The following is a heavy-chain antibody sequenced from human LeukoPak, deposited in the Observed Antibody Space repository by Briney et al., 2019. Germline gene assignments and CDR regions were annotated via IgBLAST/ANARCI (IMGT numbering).Heavy chain of an antibody. D-gene: IGHD1-26*01. CDR2: NSGYNGNT. V-gene: IGHV1-18*01. CDR1: GYTFTSYG. J-gene: IGHJ4*02. CDR3: ASPSPYSGSYTV. Sequence: ASVKVSCKASGYTFTSYGINWVRQAPGQGLEWMGWNSGYNGNTNYAQKLQGRVTMTTDTSTSTAYMELRSLESDDTATYYCASPSPYSGSYTVWGQGTPVTVSS.